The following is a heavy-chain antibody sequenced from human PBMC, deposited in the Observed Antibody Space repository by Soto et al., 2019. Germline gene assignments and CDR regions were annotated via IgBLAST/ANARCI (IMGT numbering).Heavy chain of an antibody. V-gene: IGHV1-45*02. CDR3: ARSPFAGSDAFDI. D-gene: IGHD1-1*01. CDR1: GYTFTFRY. CDR2: ITPFKSDT. J-gene: IGHJ3*02. Sequence: SVKVSCKASGYTFTFRYLHWVRQAPGQALEWMGWITPFKSDTNYAQKFQDRVTITRDRSVSTAYMELSNLRSDDTAMYYCARSPFAGSDAFDIWGQGTMVTV.